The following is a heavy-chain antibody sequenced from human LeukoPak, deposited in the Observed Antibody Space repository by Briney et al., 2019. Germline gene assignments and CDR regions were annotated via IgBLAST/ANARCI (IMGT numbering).Heavy chain of an antibody. D-gene: IGHD3-22*01. Sequence: PGGSLRLSCAASGFTFSSYAMSWVRQAPGKGLEWVSGISGSGGSKYYADSVKGRFTISRDNAKNTVYLQMNSLRAEDAAVYYCVRDWGYDSSGYWQKYFDTWGQGTLVTVSS. J-gene: IGHJ4*02. CDR2: ISGSGGSK. CDR1: GFTFSSYA. CDR3: VRDWGYDSSGYWQKYFDT. V-gene: IGHV3-23*01.